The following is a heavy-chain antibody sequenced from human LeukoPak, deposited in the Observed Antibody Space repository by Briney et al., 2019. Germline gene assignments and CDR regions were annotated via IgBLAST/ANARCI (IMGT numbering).Heavy chain of an antibody. Sequence: SETLSLTCTVSGGSISSGSYYWSWIRQPAGKGLEWIGRIYTSGSTNYNPSLKSRVTISVDTSKNQFSLKLSSVTAADTAVYYCARAPSMPRFDPWGQGTLVTASS. D-gene: IGHD2-2*01. J-gene: IGHJ5*02. CDR2: IYTSGST. CDR3: ARAPSMPRFDP. CDR1: GGSISSGSYY. V-gene: IGHV4-61*02.